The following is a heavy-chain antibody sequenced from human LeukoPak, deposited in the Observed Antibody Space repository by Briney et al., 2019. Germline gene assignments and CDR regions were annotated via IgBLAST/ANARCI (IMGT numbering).Heavy chain of an antibody. CDR3: ARGVSGYDQLDY. D-gene: IGHD5-12*01. J-gene: IGHJ4*02. CDR1: GGSISSYY. Sequence: SETLSLTCTVSGGSISSYYWSWIRQPPGKGLEWIGYIYYSGSTNYNPSLKSRVTISVDTSKNQFSLKLSSVTAADTAVYYCARGVSGYDQLDYWGQGTLVTVSS. CDR2: IYYSGST. V-gene: IGHV4-59*01.